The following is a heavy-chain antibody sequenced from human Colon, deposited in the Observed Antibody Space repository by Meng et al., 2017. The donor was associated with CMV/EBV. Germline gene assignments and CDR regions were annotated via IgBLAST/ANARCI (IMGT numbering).Heavy chain of an antibody. CDR2: VHYSGST. Sequence: SETLSLTCTVSNVSFTSGGTYWTWLRQRPGLGLEWIGYVHYSGSTYYNPPLESRVSISMDASKNQFFLNLRSLTAADAAVYFCAKGFGAASLSWFDPWGQGTLVTVSS. D-gene: IGHD3-16*01. V-gene: IGHV4-31*03. CDR1: NVSFTSGGTY. CDR3: AKGFGAASLSWFDP. J-gene: IGHJ5*02.